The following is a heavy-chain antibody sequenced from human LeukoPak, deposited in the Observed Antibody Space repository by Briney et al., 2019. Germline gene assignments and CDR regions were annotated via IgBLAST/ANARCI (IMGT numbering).Heavy chain of an antibody. CDR3: ARALRQRRITICGVVTTKDYYYYYMDV. Sequence: RASVKVSCKASGYTFTSYDINWVRQAPGQGLEWMGWMNPNSGNTSYAQKLQGRVTMTRNTSISTAYMELSSLRSEDTAVYYCARALRQRRITICGVVTTKDYYYYYMDVWGKGTTVTVSS. D-gene: IGHD3-3*01. V-gene: IGHV1-8*02. CDR2: MNPNSGNT. J-gene: IGHJ6*03. CDR1: GYTFTSYD.